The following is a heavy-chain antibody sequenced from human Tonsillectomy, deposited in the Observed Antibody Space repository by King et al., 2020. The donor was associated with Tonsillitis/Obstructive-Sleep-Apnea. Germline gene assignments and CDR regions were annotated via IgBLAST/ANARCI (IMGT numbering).Heavy chain of an antibody. CDR2: IYYSGST. CDR3: ARDLGIAAAGRVNWFDS. J-gene: IGHJ5*01. V-gene: IGHV4-59*01. D-gene: IGHD6-13*01. CDR1: GGSISSYY. Sequence: VQLQESGPGLVKPSETLSLTCTVSGGSISSYYWSWIRQPPGKGLEWIGYIYYSGSTHYNPSLKSRVTISVDTSKNQFSLKLSSVTAADTAVYYCARDLGIAAAGRVNWFDSWGQGTLVTVSS.